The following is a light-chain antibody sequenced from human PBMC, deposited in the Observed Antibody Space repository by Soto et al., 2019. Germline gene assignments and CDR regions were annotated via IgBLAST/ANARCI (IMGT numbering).Light chain of an antibody. CDR1: QSVSSS. V-gene: IGKV3-15*01. J-gene: IGKJ4*01. CDR2: GAS. Sequence: ERVMMSVAATLSVSTGERATLCCRASQSVSSSLAWYQQKPGQAPRLLIYGASTRATGIPARFSGGGSGTEFTLTITSLQSEDFAVYYCQQYNKWPLTFGGGTKMDIK. CDR3: QQYNKWPLT.